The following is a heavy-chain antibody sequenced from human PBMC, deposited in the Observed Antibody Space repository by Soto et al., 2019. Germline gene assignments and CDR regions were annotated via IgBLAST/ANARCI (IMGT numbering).Heavy chain of an antibody. D-gene: IGHD1-26*01. J-gene: IGHJ3*02. Sequence: SETLSLTCAVYGGSFRCYYWRWVRQPPGKGLEWIGEINHSGSKNYNTYLKSRVTISVDTSKNQFSLKLSSVTDADTAVYYCARYRYSGSDDFDIWGQGTMVTVSS. CDR3: ARYRYSGSDDFDI. CDR1: GGSFRCYY. CDR2: INHSGSK. V-gene: IGHV4-34*01.